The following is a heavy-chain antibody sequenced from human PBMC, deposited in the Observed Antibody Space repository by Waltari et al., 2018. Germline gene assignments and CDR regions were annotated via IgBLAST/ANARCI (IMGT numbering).Heavy chain of an antibody. CDR1: GYTFTSYD. D-gene: IGHD6-6*01. CDR3: TTGGDSSSSGEGWFDP. V-gene: IGHV1-8*01. CDR2: MNPNSGNT. J-gene: IGHJ5*02. Sequence: QVQLVQSGAEVKKPGASVKVSCKASGYTFTSYDIRWVRQATGQGLEWMGWMNPNSGNTGYAQKFQGRVTMTMNTSISTAYMELSSLRSEDTAVYYCTTGGDSSSSGEGWFDPWGQGTLVSVSS.